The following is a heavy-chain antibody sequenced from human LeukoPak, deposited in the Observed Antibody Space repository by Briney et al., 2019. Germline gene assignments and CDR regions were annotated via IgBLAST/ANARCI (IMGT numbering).Heavy chain of an antibody. V-gene: IGHV1-2*06. CDR1: GYTFTGYY. D-gene: IGHD6-6*01. J-gene: IGHJ4*02. CDR3: ARYAYSSSFDY. Sequence: ASVKVSCKASGYTFTGYYMHWVRQAPGQGLEWMGRINPNGGGTNYAQKSQGRVTMTRDTSITTAYMELSRLRSDDTAVYYCARYAYSSSFDYWGQGTLLTVSS. CDR2: INPNGGGT.